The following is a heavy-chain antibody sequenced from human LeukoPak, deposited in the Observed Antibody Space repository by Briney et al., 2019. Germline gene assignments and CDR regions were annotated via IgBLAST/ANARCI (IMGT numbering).Heavy chain of an antibody. D-gene: IGHD1-14*01. CDR1: GGSISSGGYS. J-gene: IGHJ4*02. V-gene: IGHV4-30-2*01. Sequence: SETLSLTCAVSGGSISSGGYSWSWIRRPPGKGLEWIGYIYHSGSTYYNPSLKSRVTISVDRSKNQFSLKLSSVTAADTAVYYGASSNRALYYFDYWGQGTLVTVSS. CDR2: IYHSGST. CDR3: ASSNRALYYFDY.